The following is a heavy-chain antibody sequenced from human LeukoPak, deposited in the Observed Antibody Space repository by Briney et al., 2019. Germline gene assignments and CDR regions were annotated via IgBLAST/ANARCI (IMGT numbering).Heavy chain of an antibody. V-gene: IGHV4-4*07. CDR2: IYTSGST. CDR1: GGSISSYY. D-gene: IGHD3-16*02. Sequence: SETLSLTCTVPGGSISSYYWSWIRQPAGKGLEWIGRIYTSGSTNYNPSLKSRVTMSVDTSKNQFSLKLSSVTAADTAVYYCARADYDYVWGSYRPGYFDYWGQGTLVTVSS. CDR3: ARADYDYVWGSYRPGYFDY. J-gene: IGHJ4*02.